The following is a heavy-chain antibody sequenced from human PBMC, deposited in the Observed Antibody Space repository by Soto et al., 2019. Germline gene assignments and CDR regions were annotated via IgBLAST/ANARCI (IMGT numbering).Heavy chain of an antibody. CDR1: GFTFSSYG. D-gene: IGHD1-1*01. CDR2: IWYDGSNK. CDR3: ARDPGFGY. Sequence: QVQLVESGGGVVQPGRSLRLSCAASGFTFSSYGMQWVRQAPGKGLEWVAVIWYDGSNKYYADSVKGRFTSSRENSNNTLYLQMNSMRAEDTAVYYCARDPGFGYWGQGTLVTVSS. J-gene: IGHJ4*02. V-gene: IGHV3-33*01.